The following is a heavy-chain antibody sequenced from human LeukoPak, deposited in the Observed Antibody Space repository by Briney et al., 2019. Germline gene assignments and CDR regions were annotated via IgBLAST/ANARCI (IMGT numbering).Heavy chain of an antibody. J-gene: IGHJ4*02. CDR2: IYHSGST. CDR3: ALRDYDSRDLVDY. D-gene: IGHD3-22*01. CDR1: GGSISSGGYS. V-gene: IGHV4-30-2*01. Sequence: SETLSLTCAVSGGSISSGGYSWSWIRQPPGKGLEWIGYIYHSGSTYYNPSLKSRVTISVDTSKNQFSLKLSSVTAADTAVYYCALRDYDSRDLVDYWGQGTLVTVSS.